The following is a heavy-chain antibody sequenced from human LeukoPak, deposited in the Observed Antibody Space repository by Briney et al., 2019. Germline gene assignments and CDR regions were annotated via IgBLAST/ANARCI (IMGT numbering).Heavy chain of an antibody. V-gene: IGHV3-30*04. D-gene: IGHD3-22*01. CDR3: ARDLYYDTTFDY. CDR1: GFTFSSYA. J-gene: IGHJ4*02. Sequence: GGSLRLSCAASGFTFSSYAMHWVRQAPGKGLEWVAVISYDGSNKYYADSVKGRFTTSRDNSKNTLYLQMNSLRAEDTAVYYCARDLYYDTTFDYWGQGTLVTVSS. CDR2: ISYDGSNK.